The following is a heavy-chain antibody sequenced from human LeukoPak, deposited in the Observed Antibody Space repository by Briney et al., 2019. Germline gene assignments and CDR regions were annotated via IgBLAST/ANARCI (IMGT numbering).Heavy chain of an antibody. Sequence: PGGSLRFSCAASGFTFSSYGMHWVRQAPGKGLEWVAVIWYDGSNKYYADSVKGRFTISRDDSKNTLYLQMHSLRAEDTAVYYCARDPRRDGYNLSWFDPWGQGTLVTVSS. CDR3: ARDPRRDGYNLSWFDP. V-gene: IGHV3-33*01. CDR2: IWYDGSNK. CDR1: GFTFSSYG. D-gene: IGHD5-12*01. J-gene: IGHJ5*02.